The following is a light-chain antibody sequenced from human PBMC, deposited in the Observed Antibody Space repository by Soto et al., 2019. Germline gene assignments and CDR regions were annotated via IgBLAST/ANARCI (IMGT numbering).Light chain of an antibody. V-gene: IGLV2-23*02. CDR3: CSYGGRSTYV. Sequence: QSALTQPASVSGSPGQSITISCTGTSSDVGSYNLVSWYQQHPGKAPKLMIYDVSKRPSGVSNRFSGSKSANTASLTISGLQADDEADYYCCSYGGRSTYVFGTGTKLTVL. CDR1: SSDVGSYNL. J-gene: IGLJ1*01. CDR2: DVS.